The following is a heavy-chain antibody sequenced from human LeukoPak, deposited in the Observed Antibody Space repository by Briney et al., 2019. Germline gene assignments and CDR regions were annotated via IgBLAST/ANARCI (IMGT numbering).Heavy chain of an antibody. CDR2: IYSGSST. Sequence: GGSLRLSCAASGFTVSSNYMSWVRQAPGKGLEWVSVIYSGSSTYYADSVKGRFTISRDNSKNTLYLRMNSLRAEDTAVYYCARDGTTSPYYYGMDVWGQGTTVTVSS. V-gene: IGHV3-53*01. CDR3: ARDGTTSPYYYGMDV. D-gene: IGHD1-7*01. CDR1: GFTVSSNY. J-gene: IGHJ6*02.